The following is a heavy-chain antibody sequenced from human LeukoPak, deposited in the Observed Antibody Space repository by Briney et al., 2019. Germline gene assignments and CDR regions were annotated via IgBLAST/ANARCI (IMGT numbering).Heavy chain of an antibody. Sequence: GGSLRLSCAASGFTFSSYWMSWVRQAPGKGLEWVANIKQDGSEKYYVDSVKGRFTISRDNAKNSLYLQMNSLRVEDTAVYYCARDGEAYCGGDCYSDYWGQGTLVTVSS. CDR1: GFTFSSYW. CDR3: ARDGEAYCGGDCYSDY. CDR2: IKQDGSEK. J-gene: IGHJ4*02. V-gene: IGHV3-7*03. D-gene: IGHD2-21*02.